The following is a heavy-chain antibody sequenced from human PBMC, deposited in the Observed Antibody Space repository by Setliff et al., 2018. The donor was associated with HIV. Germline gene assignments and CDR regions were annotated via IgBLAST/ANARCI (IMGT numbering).Heavy chain of an antibody. CDR2: IDTSGST. Sequence: SETLSLTCTVSGGSISSGSYYWSWIRQPAGKGLEWIGRIDTSGSTNYNPSLKSRVTTSVDTSKNQFSLKLSSVTAADTAVYYCARDFPLVRGVITHYYYYGMDVWGQGTTVTVSS. V-gene: IGHV4-61*02. CDR3: ARDFPLVRGVITHYYYYGMDV. J-gene: IGHJ6*02. CDR1: GGSISSGSYY. D-gene: IGHD3-10*01.